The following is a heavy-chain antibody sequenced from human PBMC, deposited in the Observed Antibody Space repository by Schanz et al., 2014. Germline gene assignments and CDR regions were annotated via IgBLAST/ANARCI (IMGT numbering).Heavy chain of an antibody. Sequence: QVHLVQSGAEVHKPGASVKVSCKASGYTFTIYGISWVRQAPGQGLEWMGWISPYNGNTNYAQKLQGRVTMTADTSTSTAYMDLRSLRSDDTALYYCTRGGYSYALSAFDIWGQGTMVTVSS. CDR2: ISPYNGNT. CDR1: GYTFTIYG. D-gene: IGHD5-18*01. V-gene: IGHV1-18*01. J-gene: IGHJ3*02. CDR3: TRGGYSYALSAFDI.